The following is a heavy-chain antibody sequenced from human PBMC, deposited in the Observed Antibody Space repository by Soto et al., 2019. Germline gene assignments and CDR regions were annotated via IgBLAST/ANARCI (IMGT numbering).Heavy chain of an antibody. CDR1: GFTFNNYA. D-gene: IGHD4-17*01. Sequence: EVQLLESGGGLVQPGGSLRLSCAASGFTFNNYAMSWVRQAPGKGLEWVSAITAGGSSTYYADSVKGRFTISRDNSKNTLYLQMNSLRAEDTAEYYCAKDAYGDYSFSDSGGQGTLVTVSS. CDR3: AKDAYGDYSFSDS. CDR2: ITAGGSST. J-gene: IGHJ4*02. V-gene: IGHV3-23*01.